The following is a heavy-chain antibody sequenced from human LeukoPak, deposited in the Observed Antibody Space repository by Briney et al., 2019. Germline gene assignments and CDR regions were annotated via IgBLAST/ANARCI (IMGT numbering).Heavy chain of an antibody. CDR3: AEERLGGNYGDYAVEY. CDR2: VSGRGDGT. V-gene: IGHV3-23*01. CDR1: GFTFTSYA. J-gene: IGHJ4*02. Sequence: PGGSLRLSCAASGFTFTSYAMSWVRQAPGKGLEWVSSVSGRGDGTYYADSVKGRFTISRDNSKKTLDLHMDSLRAEDTAVYYCAEERLGGNYGDYAVEYWGQGTMVAVS. D-gene: IGHD4-17*01.